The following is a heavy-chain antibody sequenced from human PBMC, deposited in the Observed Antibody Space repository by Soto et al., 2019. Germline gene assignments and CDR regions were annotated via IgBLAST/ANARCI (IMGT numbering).Heavy chain of an antibody. J-gene: IGHJ4*02. CDR3: ARVVYYYDSTTLDY. CDR2: ISSSSSYI. V-gene: IGHV3-21*01. D-gene: IGHD3-22*01. CDR1: GFTFSSYN. Sequence: PGGSLRLSCPASGFTFSSYNMNWVRQAPGKWLEWVSSISSSSSYIYYADSVKGRFTISRDNAKNSLYLQMNSLRAEDTAVYYCARVVYYYDSTTLDYWGQGTLVTVSS.